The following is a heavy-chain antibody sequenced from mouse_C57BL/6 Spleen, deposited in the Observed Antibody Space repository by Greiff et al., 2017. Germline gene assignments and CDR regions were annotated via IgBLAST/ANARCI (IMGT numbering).Heavy chain of an antibody. V-gene: IGHV1-82*01. CDR2: IYPGDGDT. J-gene: IGHJ3*01. CDR1: GYAFSSSW. CDR3: ARGGGTGAY. D-gene: IGHD4-1*01. Sequence: VQLQQSGPELVKPGASVKISCKASGYAFSSSWMNWVKQRPGKGLEWIGRIYPGDGDTNYNGKFKGKATLTADKSSSTAYMQLSSLTSEDSAVYFCARGGGTGAYWGQGTPVTVSA.